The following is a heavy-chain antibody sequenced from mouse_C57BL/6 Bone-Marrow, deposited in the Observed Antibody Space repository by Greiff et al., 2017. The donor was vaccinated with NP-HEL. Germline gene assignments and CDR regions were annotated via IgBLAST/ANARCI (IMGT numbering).Heavy chain of an antibody. J-gene: IGHJ2*01. CDR1: EYEFPSHD. CDR3: ARPPAYYSNSYYFDY. Sequence: VQLKESGGGLVQPGESLKLSCESNEYEFPSHDMSWVRKTPEKRLELVAAINSDGGSTYYPDTMERRFIISRDNTKKTLYLQMSSLRSEDTALYYCARPPAYYSNSYYFDYWGQGTTLTVSS. D-gene: IGHD2-5*01. CDR2: INSDGGST. V-gene: IGHV5-2*01.